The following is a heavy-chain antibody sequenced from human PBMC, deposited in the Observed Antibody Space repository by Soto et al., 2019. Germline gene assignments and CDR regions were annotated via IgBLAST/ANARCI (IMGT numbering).Heavy chain of an antibody. Sequence: ASVKVSCKASGYTFTGYYMHWVRQAPGQGLEWMGWINPNSGGTNYAQKFQGRVTMTRDTSISTAYMELSRLRSDDTAVYYCARGYYDSSGPRDYWGQGTLVTVSS. D-gene: IGHD3-22*01. CDR2: INPNSGGT. CDR3: ARGYYDSSGPRDY. J-gene: IGHJ4*02. CDR1: GYTFTGYY. V-gene: IGHV1-2*02.